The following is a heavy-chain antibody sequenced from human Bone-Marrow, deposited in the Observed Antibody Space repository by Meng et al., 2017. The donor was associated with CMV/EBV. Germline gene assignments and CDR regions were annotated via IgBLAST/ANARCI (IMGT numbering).Heavy chain of an antibody. CDR2: MNPDNTNT. V-gene: IGHV1-8*03. D-gene: IGHD6-19*01. Sequence: CQASAYTFTSYDIVWVRQGTGHGFVWMRRMNPDNTNTDYAQKCQGGITITRNTSISTAYMELSSLGSEDAALYYCARGPPVGDQWLADWGQGTLVTVSS. CDR1: AYTFTSYD. CDR3: ARGPPVGDQWLAD. J-gene: IGHJ4*02.